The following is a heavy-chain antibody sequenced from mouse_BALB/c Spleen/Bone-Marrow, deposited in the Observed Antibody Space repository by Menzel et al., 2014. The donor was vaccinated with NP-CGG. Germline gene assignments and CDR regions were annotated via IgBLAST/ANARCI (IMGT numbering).Heavy chain of an antibody. V-gene: IGHV1-18*01. CDR3: ARWYDAMDY. CDR1: GYTFTDYN. J-gene: IGHJ4*01. CDR2: INPNYAST. Sequence: DVHLVESGAELVKPGASVKISCKASGYTFTDYNMDWVKRSHGKSLEWIGDINPNYASTSYNQKFKGKATLTVDKSSSTAYMELRSLTSEDTAVYYCARWYDAMDYWGQGTSVTVSS.